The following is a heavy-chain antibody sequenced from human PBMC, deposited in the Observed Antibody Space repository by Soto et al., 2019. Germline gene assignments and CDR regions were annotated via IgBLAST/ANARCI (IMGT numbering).Heavy chain of an antibody. CDR2: ISWDDDK. Sequence: QITLKESGPTLVKPTQTLTLTCTFSGFSLSTGGVAVGWIRQPPGKGLECLALISWDDDKLYSPSLKSRLTITKDTSKYPLLLTITNKDPVDTATYSCSRTNSYCQTWFDPWGKGTQVTVSP. V-gene: IGHV2-5*02. J-gene: IGHJ5*02. CDR3: SRTNSYCQTWFDP. D-gene: IGHD1-1*01. CDR1: GFSLSTGGVA.